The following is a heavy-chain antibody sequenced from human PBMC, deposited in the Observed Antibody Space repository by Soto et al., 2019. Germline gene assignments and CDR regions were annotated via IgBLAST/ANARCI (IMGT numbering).Heavy chain of an antibody. Sequence: HVQLQESGPGLVKPSGTLSLTCAVSGGSISTTNWWSWVRQPPGKWLEWIGEIYHTGSTNYNPSRKRRVTISVDKSKNQTSLKLTSVTAADTAVYYCTRDTYIPPTTWGQGTLVTVSS. V-gene: IGHV4-4*02. CDR3: TRDTYIPPTT. J-gene: IGHJ5*02. CDR2: IYHTGST. D-gene: IGHD2-2*01. CDR1: GGSISTTNW.